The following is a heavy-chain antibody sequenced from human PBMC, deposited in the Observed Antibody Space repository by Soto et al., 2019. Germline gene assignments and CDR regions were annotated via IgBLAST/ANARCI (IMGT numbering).Heavy chain of an antibody. V-gene: IGHV3-11*01. CDR2: ISSSGSTI. D-gene: IGHD3-3*01. CDR3: ARDPLNDFWSGYYPGVFDY. J-gene: IGHJ4*02. Sequence: QVQLVESGGGLVKPGGSLRLSCAASGFTFSDYYMSWIRQAPGKGLEWVSYISSSGSTIYYADSVKGRFTISRDNAKNSLYLQMNSLGAEDTAVYYCARDPLNDFWSGYYPGVFDYWGQGTLVTVSS. CDR1: GFTFSDYY.